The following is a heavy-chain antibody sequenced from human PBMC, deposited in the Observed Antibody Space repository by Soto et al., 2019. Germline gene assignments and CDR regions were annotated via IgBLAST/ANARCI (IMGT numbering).Heavy chain of an antibody. J-gene: IGHJ4*02. V-gene: IGHV3-23*01. Sequence: EVQLLESGGGLVQPGGSLRLSCAASGFTFSSYAMSWVRQAPGKGLEWVSTISGSGGSTYFADSVKGRFTISRDISKNTLYLQMNSLRAEDTAGYYCAKAMATTWTGFDYWGQGNLVTVSS. CDR1: GFTFSSYA. D-gene: IGHD5-12*01. CDR3: AKAMATTWTGFDY. CDR2: ISGSGGST.